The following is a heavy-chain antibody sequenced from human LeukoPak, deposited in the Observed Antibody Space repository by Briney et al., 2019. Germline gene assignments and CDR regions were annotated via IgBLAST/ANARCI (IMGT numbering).Heavy chain of an antibody. CDR1: GFTFDDYG. CDR3: ASITIFGVASL. J-gene: IGHJ4*02. V-gene: IGHV3-20*04. CDR2: INWNGGST. D-gene: IGHD3-3*01. Sequence: PGGSLRLSCAASGFTFDDYGMSWVRQAPGKGLEWVSGINWNGGSTGYADSVKGRFTISRDNAKSSLYLQMNSLRAEDTALYYCASITIFGVASLWGQGTLVTVSS.